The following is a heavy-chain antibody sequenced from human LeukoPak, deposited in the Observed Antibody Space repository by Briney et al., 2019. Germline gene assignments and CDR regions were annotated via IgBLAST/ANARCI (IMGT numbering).Heavy chain of an antibody. CDR2: IHPNSGGT. V-gene: IGHV1-2*02. Sequence: EASVKVSCKASGHTFTDYYMNWVRQAPGQGLEWMGWIHPNSGGTNYAQKFQGRVTMTRDTSISTAYMELSRVTSDDTAVYFCAREYSRYSGTYYDYWGQGTLVTVSS. CDR3: AREYSRYSGTYYDY. CDR1: GHTFTDYY. D-gene: IGHD5-12*01. J-gene: IGHJ4*02.